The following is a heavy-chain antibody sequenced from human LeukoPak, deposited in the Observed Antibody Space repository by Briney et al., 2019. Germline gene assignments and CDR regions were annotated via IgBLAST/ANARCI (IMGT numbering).Heavy chain of an antibody. Sequence: SETLSLTCAVSGYSISSGYYWGWIRQPPGKGLEWIGSIYHSGSTYYNPSLKSRVTISVDTSKNQFSLKLSSVTAADTAVYYCASLTGDGENFDYWGQGTLVTVSS. CDR3: ASLTGDGENFDY. CDR1: GYSISSGYY. J-gene: IGHJ4*02. V-gene: IGHV4-38-2*01. CDR2: IYHSGST. D-gene: IGHD7-27*01.